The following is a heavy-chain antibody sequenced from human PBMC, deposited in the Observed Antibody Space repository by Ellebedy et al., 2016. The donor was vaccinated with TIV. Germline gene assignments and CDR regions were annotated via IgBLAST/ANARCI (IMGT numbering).Heavy chain of an antibody. CDR1: GGSMKNYY. Sequence: MPSETLSLTCTVSGGSMKNYYWTWIRQPPGKGLEWLGQIFYSGSTNYNPSLKSRLTISGDTSKNQFSLRLSAVTAADTAVYYGARRKITVFGETDAFDIWGQGTVVTVSS. V-gene: IGHV4-59*01. D-gene: IGHD3-3*01. J-gene: IGHJ3*02. CDR2: IFYSGST. CDR3: ARRKITVFGETDAFDI.